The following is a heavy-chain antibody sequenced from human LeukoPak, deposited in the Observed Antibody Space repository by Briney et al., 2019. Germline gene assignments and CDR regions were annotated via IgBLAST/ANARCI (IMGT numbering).Heavy chain of an antibody. D-gene: IGHD3-10*01. CDR2: IKQDGSEK. J-gene: IGHJ6*03. V-gene: IGHV3-7*03. Sequence: GGSLRLSCAASGFTFSSYWMSWVRQAPGKGLEWVANIKQDGSEKYYVDSVKGRFTISRDNAKNSLYLQMNSLRAEDTAVYYCAKDRYYGSGSWGGYYYMDVWGKGTTVTISS. CDR1: GFTFSSYW. CDR3: AKDRYYGSGSWGGYYYMDV.